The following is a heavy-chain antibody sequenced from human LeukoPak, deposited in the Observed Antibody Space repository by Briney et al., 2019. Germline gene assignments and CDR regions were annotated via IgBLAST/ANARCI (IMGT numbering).Heavy chain of an antibody. D-gene: IGHD1-1*01. CDR3: ARAGTTVYDAFDI. Sequence: GGSLRLSCEPSGLTFSSSPMHWSPQAPGKGLEYVSAISSNWGRVYYADSVKGRFTISRDNSKNTLYLQMGSLRAEDMAVYYCARAGTTVYDAFDIWGQGTMVTVSS. CDR1: GLTFSSSP. V-gene: IGHV3-64*02. J-gene: IGHJ3*02. CDR2: ISSNWGRV.